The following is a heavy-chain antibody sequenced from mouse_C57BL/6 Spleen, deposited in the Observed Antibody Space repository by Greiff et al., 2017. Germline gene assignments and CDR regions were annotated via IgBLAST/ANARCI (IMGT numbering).Heavy chain of an antibody. J-gene: IGHJ3*01. V-gene: IGHV14-2*01. Sequence: EVKLLQSGAELVKPGASVKLSCTASGFNITDYYMHWVKQRTEQGLEWIGRIDPEDGETKYAPKFKGKATLTVDTSSNTAYLQLRSLTSGDTAVYYCALDGYCGSFAYWGQGTLVTVSA. CDR3: ALDGYCGSFAY. D-gene: IGHD2-3*01. CDR1: GFNITDYY. CDR2: IDPEDGET.